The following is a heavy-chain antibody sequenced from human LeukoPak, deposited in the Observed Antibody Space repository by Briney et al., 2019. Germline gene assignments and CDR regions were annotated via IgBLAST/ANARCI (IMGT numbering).Heavy chain of an antibody. CDR2: IYYSGST. D-gene: IGHD5-24*01. Sequence: SETLSLTCTVSGGSISTYYWSWIRQPPGKGLEWIGYIYYSGSTKYNPSLKSRVTISVDTSNNQFSLKLSSVTAADTAVYYCARDGWLDYFDYWGQGTLVTVSS. J-gene: IGHJ4*02. CDR1: GGSISTYY. V-gene: IGHV4-59*01. CDR3: ARDGWLDYFDY.